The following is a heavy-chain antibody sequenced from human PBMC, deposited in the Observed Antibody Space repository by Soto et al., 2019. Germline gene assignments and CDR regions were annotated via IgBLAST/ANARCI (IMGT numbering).Heavy chain of an antibody. J-gene: IGHJ4*02. D-gene: IGHD3-9*01. CDR2: ISPYSGKT. V-gene: IGHV1-18*01. CDR1: GYTFTNYG. CDR3: TRDRLTLTTSLIFDF. Sequence: QVQLVQSGAEVKKPGASVKVSCKASGYTFTNYGIAWVRQAPGQGLEWMGWISPYSGKTDYRQNLQGRVTMTADTSTTTAYMELRSLRSDDTAVYYGTRDRLTLTTSLIFDFWGQGTLVTVSS.